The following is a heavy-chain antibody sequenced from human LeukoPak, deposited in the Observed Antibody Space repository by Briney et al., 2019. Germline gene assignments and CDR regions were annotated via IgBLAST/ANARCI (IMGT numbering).Heavy chain of an antibody. V-gene: IGHV4-61*02. CDR1: GGSISSGSYY. CDR3: ARDPGIYYYYYGMDV. Sequence: SQTLSLTCTVSGGSISSGSYYWSWIRQPAGKGLEWIGRIYTSGSTNYNPSLKSRVTISVDTSKNQFSLKLSSATAADTAVYYCARDPGIYYYYYGMDVWGQGTTVTVSS. CDR2: IYTSGST. J-gene: IGHJ6*02.